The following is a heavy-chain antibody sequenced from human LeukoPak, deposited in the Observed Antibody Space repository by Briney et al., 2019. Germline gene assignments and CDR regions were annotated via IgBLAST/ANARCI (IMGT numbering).Heavy chain of an antibody. J-gene: IGHJ3*02. V-gene: IGHV4-34*01. CDR3: ARGSLWWLRRDAFDI. CDR1: GGSFRGYY. Sequence: SETLSLTCAVYGGSFRGYYWSWIRQPPGKGLEWIGEINHSGSTNYNPSLKSRVTISVDTSKNQFSLKLSSVTAADTAVYYCARGSLWWLRRDAFDIWGQGTMVTVSP. CDR2: INHSGST. D-gene: IGHD5-12*01.